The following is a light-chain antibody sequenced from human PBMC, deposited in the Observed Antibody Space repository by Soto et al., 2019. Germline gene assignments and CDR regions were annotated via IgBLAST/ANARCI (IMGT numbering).Light chain of an antibody. J-gene: IGKJ5*01. CDR1: QSLLHITGETF. V-gene: IGKV2D-29*02. Sequence: DFVMTQTPLSLSVAPGQPASISCKSSQSLLHITGETFLFWYLQKPGQSTQLLIYEVSTRVSGVPDRFSGSGSGTDFTLEISRVETDDVGIYYCMQSTQLPPTFGQGTRLEIK. CDR2: EVS. CDR3: MQSTQLPPT.